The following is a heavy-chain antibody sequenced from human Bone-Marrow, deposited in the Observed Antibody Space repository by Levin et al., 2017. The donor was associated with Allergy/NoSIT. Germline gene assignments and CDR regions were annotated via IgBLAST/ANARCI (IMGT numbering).Heavy chain of an antibody. D-gene: IGHD5-18*01. V-gene: IGHV3-53*01. Sequence: PGGSLRLSCAASGFTVSSNYMSWVRQAPGKGLEWVSVIYSGGSTYYADSAKGRCTISRDNSKNTLYLQMNSLRAEDTAVYYCARGGYSYGPDYWGQGTLVTVSS. J-gene: IGHJ4*02. CDR2: IYSGGST. CDR1: GFTVSSNY. CDR3: ARGGYSYGPDY.